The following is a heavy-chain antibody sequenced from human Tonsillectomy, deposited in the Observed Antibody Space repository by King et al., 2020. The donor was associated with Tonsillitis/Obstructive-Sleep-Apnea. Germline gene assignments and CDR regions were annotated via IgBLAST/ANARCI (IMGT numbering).Heavy chain of an antibody. CDR2: IYYDGTT. V-gene: IGHV4-39*01. CDR3: VRHAHETNYYYYMDV. Sequence: QLQLQESGPGLVKPSETLSLTCTVSIGSVSSSSYYWGWIRQPPGKGLAWIGSIYYDGTTYYNPSLQSRVTISVDTSKNQFSLKLNSVTASDTAVYYCVRHAHETNYYYYMDVWGKGTTVTVSS. CDR1: IGSVSSSSYY. J-gene: IGHJ6*03.